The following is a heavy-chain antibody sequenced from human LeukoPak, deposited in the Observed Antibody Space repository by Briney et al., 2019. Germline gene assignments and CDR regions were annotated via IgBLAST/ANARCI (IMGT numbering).Heavy chain of an antibody. Sequence: ASVKVSCKATGNTFTSNYIHWVRQAPGQGLEWMGIINPDSGYTNYAQKFQGRVTMTRDTSINTAYMGLSRLTSDDTAVYYCATDPRTTVFGTFRYYYMDVWGEGTTVAVSS. V-gene: IGHV1-2*02. J-gene: IGHJ6*03. CDR2: INPDSGYT. CDR3: ATDPRTTVFGTFRYYYMDV. CDR1: GNTFTSNY. D-gene: IGHD3-3*01.